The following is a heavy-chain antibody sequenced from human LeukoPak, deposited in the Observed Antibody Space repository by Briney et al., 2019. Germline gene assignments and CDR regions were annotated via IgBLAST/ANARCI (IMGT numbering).Heavy chain of an antibody. CDR3: ARASFQRWLQLGGD. CDR1: GFTFSTYS. V-gene: IGHV3-48*02. J-gene: IGHJ4*02. D-gene: IGHD5-24*01. Sequence: GGSLRLSCAASGFTFSTYSMNWVRQAPGKGLEWVSYISSSSSTIYYADSVKGRFTISRDNAKNSLYLQMNSLRDEDTAVYYCARASFQRWLQLGGDWGQGALVTVSS. CDR2: ISSSSSTI.